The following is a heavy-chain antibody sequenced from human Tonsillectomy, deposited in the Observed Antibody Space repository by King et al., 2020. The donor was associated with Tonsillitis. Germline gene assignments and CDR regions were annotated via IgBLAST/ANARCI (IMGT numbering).Heavy chain of an antibody. CDR3: AKQGGLGTAEYFQH. J-gene: IGHJ1*01. CDR2: IYSGGSST. D-gene: IGHD1-1*01. CDR1: GFTFSSYA. V-gene: IGHV3-23*03. Sequence: VQLVESGGGLVQPGGSLRLSCAASGFTFSSYAMSWVRQAPGKGLEWVSVIYSGGSSTYYADSVKGRFTISRDNSKNTRYLQMNSLRAEDTAVYYCAKQGGLGTAEYFQHWGQGTLVTVSS.